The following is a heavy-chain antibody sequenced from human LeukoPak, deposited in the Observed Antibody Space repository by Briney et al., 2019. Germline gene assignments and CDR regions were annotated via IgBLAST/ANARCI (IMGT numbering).Heavy chain of an antibody. CDR1: GFTFSSYT. V-gene: IGHV3-21*01. D-gene: IGHD6-19*01. Sequence: GGSLRLSCAASGFTFSSYTMNWVRQAPGKGLEWVSSISSSSSYIYFADSVKGRFTSSRDNAKNSLYLQMNSLRAEDTAVYYCARDRDGSGWHDYWGQGTLVTVCS. CDR3: ARDRDGSGWHDY. CDR2: ISSSSSYI. J-gene: IGHJ4*02.